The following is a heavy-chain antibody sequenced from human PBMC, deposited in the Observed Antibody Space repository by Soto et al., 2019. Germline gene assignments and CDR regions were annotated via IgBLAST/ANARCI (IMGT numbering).Heavy chain of an antibody. CDR2: ISAYNGNT. CDR1: GYTFTSYY. CDR3: ARDSRPSFFDY. D-gene: IGHD3-16*01. J-gene: IGHJ4*02. V-gene: IGHV1-18*04. Sequence: GASVKVSCKASGYTFTSYYMHWVRQAPGQGLEWMGWISAYNGNTNYAQKLQGRVTMTTDTSTSTAYMELRSLRSDDTAVYYCARDSRPSFFDYWGQGTLVTVSS.